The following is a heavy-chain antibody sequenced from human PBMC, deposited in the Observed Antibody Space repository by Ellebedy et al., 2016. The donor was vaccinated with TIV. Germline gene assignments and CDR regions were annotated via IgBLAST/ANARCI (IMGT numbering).Heavy chain of an antibody. CDR3: AKEATVRKSSYFYY. CDR2: IEHDGSRE. V-gene: IGHV3-30*18. D-gene: IGHD4-17*01. CDR1: GFTFSDYG. Sequence: PGGSLRLSCEASGFTFSDYGMQWDRKAQGKGLEWVAVIEHDGSREYYADSVKGRFTITRDNSKNTMSLQMDSLRGEDTAVYYCAKEATVRKSSYFYYWGQGNLVTVSS. J-gene: IGHJ4*02.